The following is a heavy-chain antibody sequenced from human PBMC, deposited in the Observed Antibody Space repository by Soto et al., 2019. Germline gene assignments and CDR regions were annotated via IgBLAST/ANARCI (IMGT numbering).Heavy chain of an antibody. V-gene: IGHV6-1*01. CDR1: GDSVSSNSAP. D-gene: IGHD2-15*01. CDR3: ARGAYCSGGSCYWWFDP. CDR2: TYYRSKWYN. J-gene: IGHJ5*02. Sequence: PSQTLSLTCAISGDSVSSNSAPWNWIRQSPSRGLEWLGRTYYRSKWYNDYAVSVKSRITINPDTSKNQFSLQLNSVTPEDTAVYYCARGAYCSGGSCYWWFDPWGQGSLVTVSP.